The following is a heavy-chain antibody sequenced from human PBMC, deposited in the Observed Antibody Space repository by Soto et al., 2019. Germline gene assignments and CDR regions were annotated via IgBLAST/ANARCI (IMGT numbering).Heavy chain of an antibody. Sequence: QVQLQESGPGLVKPSETLSLTCTVSGGSISSYYWSWIRQPPGKGLEWIGYIYYSGSTNYNPSLESQVTTSVDTSKNQCCLKLSSVTAADTAVYYCSRHYGYAFDNWGQGTMVTVSS. CDR2: IYYSGST. J-gene: IGHJ3*02. CDR3: SRHYGYAFDN. D-gene: IGHD4-17*01. V-gene: IGHV4-59*08. CDR1: GGSISSYY.